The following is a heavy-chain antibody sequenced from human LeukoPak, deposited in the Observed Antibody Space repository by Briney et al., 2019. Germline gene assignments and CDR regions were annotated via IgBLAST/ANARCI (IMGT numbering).Heavy chain of an antibody. Sequence: ASETLSLTCTVSGGSISSGDYYWSWIRQPPGKGLEWIGYIYYSGSTNYNPSLKSRVTISVDTSKNQFSLKLSSVTAADTAVYYCARDTQARGIDYWGQGTLVTVSS. V-gene: IGHV4-61*08. J-gene: IGHJ4*02. CDR3: ARDTQARGIDY. D-gene: IGHD3-10*01. CDR1: GGSISSGDYY. CDR2: IYYSGST.